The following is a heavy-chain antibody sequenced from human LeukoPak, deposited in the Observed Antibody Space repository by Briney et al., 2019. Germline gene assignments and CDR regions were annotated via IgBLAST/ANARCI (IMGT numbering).Heavy chain of an antibody. CDR2: INPNSGGT. CDR3: ARDWTPGPLSSSGYNWFDP. Sequence: ASVKVSCKASGYTFTSYAMNWVRQAPGQGLEWMGWINPNSGGTNYAQKFQGRVTMTRDTSISTAYMELGRLRSDDTAVYYCARDWTPGPLSSSGYNWFDPWAREPWSPSPQ. D-gene: IGHD6-6*01. CDR1: GYTFTSYA. V-gene: IGHV1-2*02. J-gene: IGHJ5*02.